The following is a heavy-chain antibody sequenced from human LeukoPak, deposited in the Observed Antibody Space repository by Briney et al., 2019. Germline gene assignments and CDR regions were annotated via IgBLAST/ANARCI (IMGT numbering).Heavy chain of an antibody. CDR3: ARDWHYYGSGKGMDV. CDR1: GYTFTSYG. D-gene: IGHD3-10*01. Sequence: ASVKVSCKASGYTFTSYGISWVRQAPGQGLEWMGWISAYNGNTNYAQKLQGRVTMTTDTSTSTAYMELRSLRSDDTAVYYCARDWHYYGSGKGMDVWGQGTTVNVSS. J-gene: IGHJ6*02. V-gene: IGHV1-18*01. CDR2: ISAYNGNT.